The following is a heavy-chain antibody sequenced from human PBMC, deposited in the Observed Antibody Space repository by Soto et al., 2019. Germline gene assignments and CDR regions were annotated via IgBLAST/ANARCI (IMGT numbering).Heavy chain of an antibody. CDR3: ASGHDAYKVRY. J-gene: IGHJ4*02. CDR1: GGSISSGGTGSY. CDR2: IYYTGNT. Sequence: PSETLSLTCTVSGGSISSGGTGSYWTWIRQLPGKGLEWIGHIYYTGNTYYNPSLKSRPTISIDTSENQFSLKLTSVTAADTAVYFCASGHDAYKVRYWGQGTLVTVSS. V-gene: IGHV4-31*03. D-gene: IGHD1-1*01.